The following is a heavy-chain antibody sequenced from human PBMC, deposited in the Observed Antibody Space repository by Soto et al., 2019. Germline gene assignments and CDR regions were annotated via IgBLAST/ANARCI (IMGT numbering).Heavy chain of an antibody. Sequence: QVQLVQSGAEVKKPGSSVKVSCKAPGGTFSSYAISWVRQAPGQGLEWMGGIIPIFGTANYAQKFQGRVTLTADESTTTGYMKRSSLRSEDTAVYYCARSQGGSSSLDIYYYYYYGMDVWGQGTTVTVSS. CDR1: GGTFSSYA. D-gene: IGHD2-15*01. J-gene: IGHJ6*02. CDR2: IIPIFGTA. CDR3: ARSQGGSSSLDIYYYYYYGMDV. V-gene: IGHV1-69*01.